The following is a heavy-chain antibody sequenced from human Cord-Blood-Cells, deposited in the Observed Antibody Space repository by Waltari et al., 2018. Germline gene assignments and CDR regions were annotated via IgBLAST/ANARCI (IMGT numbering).Heavy chain of an antibody. CDR3: ASRKQQLESDY. D-gene: IGHD6-13*01. V-gene: IGHV4-34*01. Sequence: QVQLQQWGAGLLKPSETLSLTCAVYGGSFSGYYWSWIRQPPGKGLGWIGEINHSGSTNYNPSLKSRVTISVDTSKNQFSLKLSSVTAADTAVYYCASRKQQLESDYWGQGTLVTVSS. CDR1: GGSFSGYY. J-gene: IGHJ4*02. CDR2: INHSGST.